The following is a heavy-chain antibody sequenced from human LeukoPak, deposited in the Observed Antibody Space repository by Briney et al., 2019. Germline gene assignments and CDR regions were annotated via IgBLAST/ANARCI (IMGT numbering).Heavy chain of an antibody. CDR1: GGTFSSYA. CDR2: IIPIFGTA. Sequence: GASVKVSCKASGGTFSSYAISWVRQAPGQGLEWMGGIIPIFGTANYAQKFQGRVTITADESTSTAYMELSSLRSEDTAVYYCARGRDDNSGYYCGSFDYWGQGTLVTVSS. D-gene: IGHD3-22*01. V-gene: IGHV1-69*13. CDR3: ARGRDDNSGYYCGSFDY. J-gene: IGHJ4*02.